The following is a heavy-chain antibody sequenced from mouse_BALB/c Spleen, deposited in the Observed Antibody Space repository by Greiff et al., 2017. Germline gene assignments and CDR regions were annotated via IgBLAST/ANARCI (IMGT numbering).Heavy chain of an antibody. Sequence: VKLMESGPGLVAPSQNLSITCTVSGFSLTSYGVHWVRQPPGKGLEWLGVIWAGGSTNYNSALMSRLSISKDNSKSQVFLNMNSLQTDDTAMYYCASGDYYGRSWFAYWGQGTLVTVSA. CDR2: IWAGGST. CDR3: ASGDYYGRSWFAY. J-gene: IGHJ3*01. CDR1: GFSLTSYG. D-gene: IGHD1-1*01. V-gene: IGHV2-9*02.